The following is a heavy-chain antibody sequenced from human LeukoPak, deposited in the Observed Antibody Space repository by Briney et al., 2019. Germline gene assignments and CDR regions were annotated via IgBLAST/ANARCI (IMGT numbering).Heavy chain of an antibody. CDR1: GFTFSSYW. CDR3: ARRRAGYYFDY. J-gene: IGHJ4*02. D-gene: IGHD6-19*01. V-gene: IGHV3-7*03. Sequence: GGSLRLSCAASGFTFSSYWMSWVRQAPGKGLEWVADIKEDGSEKYYVDSVKGRLTISRDKAQNSPYLQMNSLRAEDTAVYYCARRRAGYYFDYWGQGTLVTVSS. CDR2: IKEDGSEK.